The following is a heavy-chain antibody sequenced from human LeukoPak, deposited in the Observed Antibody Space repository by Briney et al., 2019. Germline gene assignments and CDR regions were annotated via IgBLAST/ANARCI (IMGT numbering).Heavy chain of an antibody. D-gene: IGHD2-21*02. CDR1: GGTFSSYA. V-gene: IGHV1-69*04. Sequence: GASVKVSCKAFGGTFSSYAISWVRQAPGQGLEWMGRIIPIFGIANYARKFQGRVTITADKSTSTAYMELSSLRSEDTAVYYCAHEFPCGGDCYGYFYYYGMDVWGQGTTVTVSS. J-gene: IGHJ6*02. CDR2: IIPIFGIA. CDR3: AHEFPCGGDCYGYFYYYGMDV.